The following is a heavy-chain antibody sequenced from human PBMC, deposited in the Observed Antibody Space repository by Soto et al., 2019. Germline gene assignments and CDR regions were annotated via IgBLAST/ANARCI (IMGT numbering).Heavy chain of an antibody. D-gene: IGHD4-17*01. V-gene: IGHV4-34*01. CDR1: GGSFSGYY. Sequence: QVQLQQWGAGLLKPSETLSLTCAVYGGSFSGYYWSWIRQPPGKGLEWIGEINHSGSTNYNPSLKSRVTKSGDTSKNQFSLKLSSVTAADTAVYYCQSLDYGGNPNSYWGQGTLVTVSS. CDR2: INHSGST. CDR3: QSLDYGGNPNSY. J-gene: IGHJ4*02.